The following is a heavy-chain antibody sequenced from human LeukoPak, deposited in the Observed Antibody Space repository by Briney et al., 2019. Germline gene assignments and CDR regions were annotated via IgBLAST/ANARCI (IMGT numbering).Heavy chain of an antibody. Sequence: ASVKVSCKASGDALTGFYIHWLRQAPGQGLEWMGWVIPSSGGTKYAQNFQDRVTMTRDTSISTAYMELSSLTYDDTAVYYCARGVLLQGRGAFDIWGQGAMVTVSS. CDR1: GDALTGFY. D-gene: IGHD2-15*01. CDR3: ARGVLLQGRGAFDI. V-gene: IGHV1-2*02. J-gene: IGHJ3*02. CDR2: VIPSSGGT.